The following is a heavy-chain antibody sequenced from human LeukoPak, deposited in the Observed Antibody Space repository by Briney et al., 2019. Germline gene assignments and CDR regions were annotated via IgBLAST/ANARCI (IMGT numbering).Heavy chain of an antibody. V-gene: IGHV3-30*02. Sequence: GGSLRLSCAASGFTFSSYGMHWVRQAPGKGLEWVAFIRYDGSNKYYADSVKGRFTISRDNAKNSLYLQMNSLRAEDTAVYYCARAWIPDYWGQGTLVTVSS. J-gene: IGHJ4*02. CDR1: GFTFSSYG. D-gene: IGHD5-12*01. CDR2: IRYDGSNK. CDR3: ARAWIPDY.